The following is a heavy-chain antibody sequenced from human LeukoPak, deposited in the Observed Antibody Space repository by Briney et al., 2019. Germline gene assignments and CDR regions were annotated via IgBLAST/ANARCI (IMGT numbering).Heavy chain of an antibody. CDR3: ARDQLWFGELLYQFDY. CDR2: ISAYNGNT. D-gene: IGHD3-10*01. V-gene: IGHV1-18*04. Sequence: GASVKVSCKASGYTFTSYGISWVRQAPGQGLEWMGWISAYNGNTNYAQKLHGRVTMTTDTSTSTAYMELRSLRSDDTAVYYCARDQLWFGELLYQFDYWGQGTLVTVSS. J-gene: IGHJ4*02. CDR1: GYTFTSYG.